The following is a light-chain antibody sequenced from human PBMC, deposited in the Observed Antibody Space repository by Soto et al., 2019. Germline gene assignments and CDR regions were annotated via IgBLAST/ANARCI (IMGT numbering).Light chain of an antibody. CDR3: YSYTSSSTYV. CDR1: SSDVGGYNY. J-gene: IGLJ1*01. Sequence: QSVLTQPASVSGSPGQSITISCTGTSSDVGGYNYVSWYQQHPGKAPKLMVYEVSNWPSGISNRFSGSKSGSTASLTISGLQAEDEADYYCYSYTSSSTYVFGTGTKVTVL. CDR2: EVS. V-gene: IGLV2-14*01.